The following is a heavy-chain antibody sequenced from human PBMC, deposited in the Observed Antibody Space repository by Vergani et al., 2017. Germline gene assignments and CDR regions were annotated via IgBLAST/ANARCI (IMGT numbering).Heavy chain of an antibody. CDR3: ARGGRGRGQSAFDI. J-gene: IGHJ3*02. D-gene: IGHD1-26*01. CDR1: GFTFSSYS. V-gene: IGHV3-21*01. Sequence: VQLVESGGGLVKPGGSLRLSCAASGFTFSSYSMNWVRQAPGKGLEWVSSISSSSSYIYYADSVKGRFTISRDNAKNSLYLQMNSLRAEDTAVYYCARGGRGRGQSAFDIWGQGTMVTVSS. CDR2: ISSSSSYI.